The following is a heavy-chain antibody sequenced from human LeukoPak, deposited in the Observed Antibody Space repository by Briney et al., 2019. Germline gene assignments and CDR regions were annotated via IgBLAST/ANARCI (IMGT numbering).Heavy chain of an antibody. CDR3: ARDRSYSLEN. Sequence: RGSLRLSCAASGFTFSNFVMHWVRHAPGKGLVWVARIPTDDNPTNYADSVQGRFTISRDNAKNTLYLQMNSLRAEDTAVYYCARDRSYSLENWGQGTLVTVSS. J-gene: IGHJ4*02. D-gene: IGHD1-26*01. CDR1: GFTFSNFV. CDR2: IPTDDNPT. V-gene: IGHV3-74*01.